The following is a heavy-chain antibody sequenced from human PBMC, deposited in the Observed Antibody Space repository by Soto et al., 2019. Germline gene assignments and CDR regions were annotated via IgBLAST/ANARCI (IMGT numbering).Heavy chain of an antibody. D-gene: IGHD6-13*01. V-gene: IGHV4-59*08. CDR3: ARRQSSSWYGL. Sequence: PSETQSLTSTVSGFSISSYYWSWIRQPPGKGLEWIGYIYYSGSTNYNPSLKSRVTISVDTSKNQFSLKLSSVTAADTAVYYCARRQSSSWYGLWGQGTLVTVSS. J-gene: IGHJ4*02. CDR2: IYYSGST. CDR1: GFSISSYY.